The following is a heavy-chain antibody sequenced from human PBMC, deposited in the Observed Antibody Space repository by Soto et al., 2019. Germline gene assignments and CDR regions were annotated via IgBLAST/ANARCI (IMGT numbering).Heavy chain of an antibody. CDR1: GGSISSGGYY. V-gene: IGHV4-31*03. CDR2: IYYSGST. Sequence: QVQLQESGPGLVKPSQTLSLTCTVSGGSISSGGYYWSWIRQHPGKGLEWIGYIYYSGSTYYNPSLKSRVTISVDTSKNQFSLKMSSVTAADTAVYYCARGTPPFWREPFDYWGQGTLVTVSS. CDR3: ARGTPPFWREPFDY. D-gene: IGHD3-3*01. J-gene: IGHJ4*02.